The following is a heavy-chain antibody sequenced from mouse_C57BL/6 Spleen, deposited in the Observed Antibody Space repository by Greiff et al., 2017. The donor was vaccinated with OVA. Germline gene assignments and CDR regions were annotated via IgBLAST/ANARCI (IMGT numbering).Heavy chain of an antibody. CDR2: IYPGNSDT. V-gene: IGHV1-5*01. Sequence: EVQLQQSGTVLARPGASVKMSCKTSGYTFTSYWMHWVKQRPGQGLEWIGAIYPGNSDTSYNQKFKGKAKLTAVTSASTAYMELSSLTNEDSAVYYCTRLTMVTWYFDVWGTGTTVTVSS. D-gene: IGHD2-2*01. CDR1: GYTFTSYW. CDR3: TRLTMVTWYFDV. J-gene: IGHJ1*03.